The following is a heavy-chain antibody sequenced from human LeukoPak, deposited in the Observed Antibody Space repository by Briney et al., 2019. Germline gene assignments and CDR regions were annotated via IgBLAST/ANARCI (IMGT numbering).Heavy chain of an antibody. CDR2: INWNSGSI. D-gene: IGHD3-10*01. CDR3: TKAPGWELKRYFQH. Sequence: GGSLRLSCAASGFTFDDYAMHWVWQAPGKGLEWVSGINWNSGSIDYAGSVKGRFTISRDNAKNSLYLQMNSLRAEDTALYYCTKAPGWELKRYFQHWGQGTLVTVSS. J-gene: IGHJ1*01. CDR1: GFTFDDYA. V-gene: IGHV3-9*01.